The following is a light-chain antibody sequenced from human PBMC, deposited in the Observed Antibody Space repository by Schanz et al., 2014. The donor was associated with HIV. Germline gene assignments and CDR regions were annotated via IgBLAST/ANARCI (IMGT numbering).Light chain of an antibody. V-gene: IGKV3-20*01. CDR2: SAS. CDR3: QQYGGSPWT. Sequence: EIVMTQSPATLSVSPGEGATLSCRASQSVYTNLAWYQQKPGQAPRLLIYSASSRATGIPDRFSGSGSGTDFTLTISRLEPEDVAVYYCQQYGGSPWTFGQGTKVEIK. CDR1: QSVYTN. J-gene: IGKJ1*01.